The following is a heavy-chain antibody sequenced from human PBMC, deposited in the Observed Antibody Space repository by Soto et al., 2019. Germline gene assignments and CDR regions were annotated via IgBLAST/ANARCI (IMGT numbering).Heavy chain of an antibody. CDR3: AIFCAPCWAYYDVMYF. V-gene: IGHV1-46*03. CDR1: GDTYTRYY. D-gene: IGHD3-9*01. Sequence: SVKVSCKESGDTYTRYYTHWVRQAAGQGGEGMGIINPRSGSTSYAQRFQGRVTMTRDTSTSTVYMELSSLRSEDTAVYYCAIFCAPCWAYYDVMYFCSRGSTVTGSS. CDR2: INPRSGST. J-gene: IGHJ6*02.